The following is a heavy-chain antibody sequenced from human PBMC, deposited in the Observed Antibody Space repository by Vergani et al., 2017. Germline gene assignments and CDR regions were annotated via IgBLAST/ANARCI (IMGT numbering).Heavy chain of an antibody. CDR3: AKAGSVTSGSLQYNFYMDV. V-gene: IGHV3-30*18. CDR1: GFSFSSHS. J-gene: IGHJ6*03. D-gene: IGHD3-10*01. Sequence: QVQLAESGGGRVQPGRSLRLSCAASGFSFSSHSIHWVRQAPGKGLEWVAVISNDGSKKYYADSVKGRFTISRDNSKTTLDLQMNSLRTQDTAVYYCAKAGSVTSGSLQYNFYMDVWAKATTVTVS. CDR2: ISNDGSKK.